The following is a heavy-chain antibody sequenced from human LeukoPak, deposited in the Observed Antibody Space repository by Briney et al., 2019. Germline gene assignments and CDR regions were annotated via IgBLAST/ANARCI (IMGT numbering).Heavy chain of an antibody. CDR2: ISYDGSNK. V-gene: IGHV3-30*18. CDR1: GFTFSSYG. D-gene: IGHD5-24*01. J-gene: IGHJ6*02. Sequence: PGGSLRLSCAASGFTFSSYGMHWVRQAPGKGLEWVAVISYDGSNKYYADSVKGRFTISRDNSKNTLYLQMNSLRAEDTAVYYCAKCVTWLQPIKVPLGYYGMDVWGQGTTVTVSS. CDR3: AKCVTWLQPIKVPLGYYGMDV.